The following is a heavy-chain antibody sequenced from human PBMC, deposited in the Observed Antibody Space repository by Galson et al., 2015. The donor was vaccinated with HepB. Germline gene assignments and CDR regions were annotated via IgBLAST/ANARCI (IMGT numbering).Heavy chain of an antibody. CDR2: TYYRSKWYN. V-gene: IGHV6-1*01. Sequence: CAISGDSVSSNSAAWNWIRQSPSRGLEWLGRTYYRSKWYNDYAVSVKSRITINPDTSKNQFSLQLNSVTPEDTAVYYCAREVVVPAAIGYYYYGMDVWGQGTTVTVSS. CDR3: AREVVVPAAIGYYYYGMDV. J-gene: IGHJ6*02. D-gene: IGHD2-2*01. CDR1: GDSVSSNSAA.